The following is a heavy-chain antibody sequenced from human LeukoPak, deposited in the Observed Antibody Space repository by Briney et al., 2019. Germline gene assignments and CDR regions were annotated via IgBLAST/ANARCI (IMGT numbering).Heavy chain of an antibody. J-gene: IGHJ4*02. CDR2: IYHSGST. D-gene: IGHD6-19*01. CDR3: ARAGYSYGSGWYCDF. Sequence: SQTLSLTCTVSGGSISSGGYYWSWIRQPPGKGLEWIGYIYHSGSTYYNPSLKSRVTISLDRSKNQFSLKLSSVTAADTAVYYCARAGYSYGSGWYCDFWGQGTLVTVSS. CDR1: GGSISSGGYY. V-gene: IGHV4-30-2*01.